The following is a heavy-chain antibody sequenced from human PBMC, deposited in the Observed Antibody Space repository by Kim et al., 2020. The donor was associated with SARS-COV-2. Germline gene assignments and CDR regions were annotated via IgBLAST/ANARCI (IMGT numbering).Heavy chain of an antibody. D-gene: IGHD5-12*01. Sequence: SETLSLTCTVSGGSISSGGYYWSWIRQHPGKGLEWIGYIYYSGSTYYNPSLKSRVTISVDTSKNQFSLKLSSVTAADTAVYYCARAGGSGYDRNNWFDPWGQGTLVTVSS. J-gene: IGHJ5*02. V-gene: IGHV4-31*03. CDR2: IYYSGST. CDR3: ARAGGSGYDRNNWFDP. CDR1: GGSISSGGYY.